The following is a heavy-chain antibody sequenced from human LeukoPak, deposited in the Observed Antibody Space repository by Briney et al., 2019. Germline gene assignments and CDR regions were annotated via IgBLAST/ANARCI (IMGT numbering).Heavy chain of an antibody. J-gene: IGHJ3*02. CDR3: AKDSGYDSGAFDI. V-gene: IGHV3-43*02. D-gene: IGHD5-12*01. CDR2: ISGDGGST. Sequence: GGSLRLSCAASGFTFDDYAMHWSGQAPGRGLEWAPLISGDGGSTYYADSVKGRFTISRDNSKNSLYLQMNSLRTEDTALYYCAKDSGYDSGAFDIWGQGTMVTVSS. CDR1: GFTFDDYA.